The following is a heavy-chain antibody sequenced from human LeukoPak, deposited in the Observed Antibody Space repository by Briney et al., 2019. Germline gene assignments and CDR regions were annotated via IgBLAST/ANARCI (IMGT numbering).Heavy chain of an antibody. CDR2: INDSGRI. J-gene: IGHJ6*04. CDR1: GGSFSNYY. V-gene: IGHV4-34*01. CDR3: ARRWNDGRNYDIGL. D-gene: IGHD1-1*01. Sequence: PSETLSLTCAVYGGSFSNYYWSWIRQPPGKGLEWIGEINDSGRINYNPSLMSRVTISVDTSKNQFSLRLTSVTARDAAVYYSARRWNDGRNYDIGLWGNGSPVSVSS.